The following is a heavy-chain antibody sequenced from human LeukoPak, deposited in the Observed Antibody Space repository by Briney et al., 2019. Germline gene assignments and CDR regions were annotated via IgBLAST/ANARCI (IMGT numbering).Heavy chain of an antibody. J-gene: IGHJ6*02. CDR2: INHSGST. V-gene: IGHV4-34*01. CDR1: GGSFSGYY. D-gene: IGHD6-13*01. Sequence: PSETLSLTCAVYGGSFSGYYWSWIRQPPGKGLEWIGEINHSGSTNYNPSLKSRVTISVDTSKNQFSLKLSSVTAADTAVYYCARGDRRYSSSWYDLHQYYYYGMDVWGQGTTVTVSS. CDR3: ARGDRRYSSSWYDLHQYYYYGMDV.